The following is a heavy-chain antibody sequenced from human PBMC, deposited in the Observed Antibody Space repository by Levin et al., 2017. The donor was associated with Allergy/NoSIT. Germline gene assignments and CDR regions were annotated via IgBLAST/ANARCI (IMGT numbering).Heavy chain of an antibody. CDR3: ANVGDSRGYYCIDY. J-gene: IGHJ4*02. CDR1: GFTFSSYG. V-gene: IGHV3-23*01. CDR2: ISGSGGST. D-gene: IGHD3-22*01. Sequence: GGSLRLSCAASGFTFSSYGMTWVRQAPGKGLEWVSAISGSGGSTYYADSVKGRFTISRGNSKNTLYLQMNSLRPEDTAVYYCANVGDSRGYYCIDYWGQGTLVTVSS.